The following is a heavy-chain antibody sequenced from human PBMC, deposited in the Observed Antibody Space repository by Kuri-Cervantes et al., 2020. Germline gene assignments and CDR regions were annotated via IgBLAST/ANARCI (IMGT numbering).Heavy chain of an antibody. CDR3: ARDLPQAFMKWLRVSGPDAFDI. Sequence: GGSLRLSCAASGFTVSSNYMSWVRQAPGKGLEWVANIKQDGSEKYYVDSVKGRFTISRDNAKNSLYLQMNSLRAEDTAVYYCARDLPQAFMKWLRVSGPDAFDIWGQGTMVTVSS. D-gene: IGHD5-12*01. CDR1: GFTVSSNY. CDR2: IKQDGSEK. V-gene: IGHV3-7*01. J-gene: IGHJ3*02.